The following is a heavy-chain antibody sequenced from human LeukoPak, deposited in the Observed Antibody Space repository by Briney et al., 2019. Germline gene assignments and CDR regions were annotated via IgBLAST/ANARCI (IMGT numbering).Heavy chain of an antibody. J-gene: IGHJ5*01. CDR1: GFTFSSYS. D-gene: IGHD2-8*02. Sequence: PGGSLRLSCAASGFTFSSYSMNWVRQAPGKGLEWVSSISSSSYIYYADSVKGRFTIPRDNVDNVVYLRMNSLGAEDTAVYYCARVAVSGPTGWFDSWGQGTLVIVSS. V-gene: IGHV3-21*01. CDR3: ARVAVSGPTGWFDS. CDR2: ISSSSYI.